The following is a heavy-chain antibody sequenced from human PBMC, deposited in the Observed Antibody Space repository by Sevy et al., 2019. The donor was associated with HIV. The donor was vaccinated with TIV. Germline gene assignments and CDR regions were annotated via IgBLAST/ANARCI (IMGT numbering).Heavy chain of an antibody. CDR1: GFTFSSYG. J-gene: IGHJ3*02. CDR2: IWYDGSNK. Sequence: GGSLRLSCAASGFTFSSYGMHWVRQAPGKGLEWVAVIWYDGSNKYYADSVKGRFTISRDNSKNRLYLQMNSLRAEDTAVYYCAREGSIRVGATHDAFDIWGQGTMVTVSS. D-gene: IGHD1-26*01. CDR3: AREGSIRVGATHDAFDI. V-gene: IGHV3-33*01.